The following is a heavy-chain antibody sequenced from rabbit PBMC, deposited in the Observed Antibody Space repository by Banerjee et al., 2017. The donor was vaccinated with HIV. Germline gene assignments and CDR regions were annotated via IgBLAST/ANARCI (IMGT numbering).Heavy chain of an antibody. CDR2: IDPIFGST. CDR1: GFSLSSYW. D-gene: IGHD2-1*01. Sequence: QLVESGGGLVQPGGSLKLSCKASGFSLSSYWMSWVRQAPGKGLEWIGYIDPIFGSTYYASWVNGRFTISSHNAQNTLYLQLNSLTAADTATYFCVRSFDDYGDPSYYFNLWGPGTLVTVS. V-gene: IGHV1S7*01. CDR3: VRSFDDYGDPSYYFNL. J-gene: IGHJ4*01.